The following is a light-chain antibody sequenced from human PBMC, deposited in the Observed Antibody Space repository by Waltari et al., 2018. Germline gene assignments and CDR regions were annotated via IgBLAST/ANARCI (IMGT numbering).Light chain of an antibody. J-gene: IGKJ2*01. CDR1: QSVSSN. V-gene: IGKV3-15*01. Sequence: ETVMTQSPATVSVSPGERAALSCRASQSVSSNVAWYQQKPGQAPRRLIYDASTRATGIPVRFSGSGSGTDFTLTISSLQSEDFAIYYRQQYNNWPPYTFGQGTKLEI. CDR3: QQYNNWPPYT. CDR2: DAS.